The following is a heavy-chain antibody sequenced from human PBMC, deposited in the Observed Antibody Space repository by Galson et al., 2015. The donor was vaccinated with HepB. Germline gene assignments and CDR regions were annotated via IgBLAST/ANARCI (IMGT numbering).Heavy chain of an antibody. CDR1: GYTFTSYG. J-gene: IGHJ4*02. CDR3: ARDQYCRGGSGSPNFDY. Sequence: SVKVSCKASGYTFTSYGISWVRQAPGQGLEWMGWISAYNGNTNYAQKLQGRVTMTTDTSTSTAYMELRSLGSDDTAVYYCARDQYCRGGSGSPNFDYWGQGTLVTVSS. CDR2: ISAYNGNT. D-gene: IGHD2-15*01. V-gene: IGHV1-18*04.